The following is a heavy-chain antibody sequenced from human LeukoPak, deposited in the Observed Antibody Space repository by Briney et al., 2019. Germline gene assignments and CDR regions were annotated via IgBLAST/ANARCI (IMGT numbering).Heavy chain of an antibody. CDR1: GFTFSSYA. CDR3: AKGTGEVVRGVISTHPFDY. CDR2: ISGSGGST. V-gene: IGHV3-23*01. J-gene: IGHJ4*02. Sequence: GGSLRLPCAASGFTFSSYAMSWVRQAPGKGLEWVSAISGSGGSTYYADSVKGRFAISRDNSKNTLYLQMNSLRAEDTAVYYCAKGTGEVVRGVISTHPFDYWGQGTLVTVSS. D-gene: IGHD3-10*01.